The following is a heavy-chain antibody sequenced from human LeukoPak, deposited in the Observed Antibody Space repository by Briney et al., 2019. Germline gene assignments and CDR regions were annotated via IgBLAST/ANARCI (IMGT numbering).Heavy chain of an antibody. CDR3: ARQNSGSYSPFDY. J-gene: IGHJ4*02. D-gene: IGHD1-26*01. V-gene: IGHV3-20*01. Sequence: GGSLRLSYAASGFTFDDYDISWVRQAPGKGLEWVSGINWNGGSTAYADSVKGRFTISRDNAKNSLYLQMNSLRAEDTAVYHCARQNSGSYSPFDYWGQGTLVTVSS. CDR2: INWNGGST. CDR1: GFTFDDYD.